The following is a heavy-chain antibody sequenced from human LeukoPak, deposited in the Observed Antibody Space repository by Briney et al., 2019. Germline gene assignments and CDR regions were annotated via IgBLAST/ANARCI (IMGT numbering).Heavy chain of an antibody. D-gene: IGHD5-12*01. Sequence: PSQTLSLTCAVSGCSISSDSYSWSWIRQPPGKGREWFGYIYHSGVTYYSPSLKRLVTISVDRSKNQFSLKLNSVTAADTAVYYCARGGYSGYGEFDYWGQGTLVTVSS. CDR1: GCSISSDSYS. J-gene: IGHJ4*02. CDR3: ARGGYSGYGEFDY. CDR2: IYHSGVT. V-gene: IGHV4-30-2*01.